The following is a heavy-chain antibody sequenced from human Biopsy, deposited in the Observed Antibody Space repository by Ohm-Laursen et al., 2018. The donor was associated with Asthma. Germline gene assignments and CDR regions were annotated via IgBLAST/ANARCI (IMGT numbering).Heavy chain of an antibody. Sequence: SDTLSLTCAVYGGSLSGYYWTWIRQPPGKGLEWIGNIHYSGSTYSNPSLKSRVTISVDTSKKQISLRLSSVIAADTAVYYCAGFCSGGNCPDHWGQGTLVTVSS. CDR2: IHYSGST. D-gene: IGHD2-15*01. J-gene: IGHJ4*02. CDR3: AGFCSGGNCPDH. V-gene: IGHV4-59*07. CDR1: GGSLSGYY.